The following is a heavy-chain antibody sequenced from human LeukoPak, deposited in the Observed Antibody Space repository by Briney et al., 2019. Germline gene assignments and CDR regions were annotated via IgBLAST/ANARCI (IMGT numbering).Heavy chain of an antibody. CDR3: AKDPRSASGWYFDL. V-gene: IGHV3-23*01. J-gene: IGHJ2*01. D-gene: IGHD2-15*01. CDR1: GFTFSNYA. Sequence: PGGSLRLSCAASGFTFSNYAMNWVRQAPGKGLEWVSTISGSSGSTYYADSVKGRFIISRDNSKNTLYLHMNSLRAEDTAVYFCAKDPRSASGWYFDLWGRGTLVTVSS. CDR2: ISGSSGST.